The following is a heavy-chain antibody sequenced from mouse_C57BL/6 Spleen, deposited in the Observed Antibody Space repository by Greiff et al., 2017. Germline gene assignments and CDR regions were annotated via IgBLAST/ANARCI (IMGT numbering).Heavy chain of an antibody. J-gene: IGHJ3*01. Sequence: VQLQQPGAELVKPGASVKLSCKASGYNFTSYWMHWVKQRPGRGREWIGRIDPNRGGTKYNEKFKSKATLTVDKPSSTAYMQLSSLTSEDSAVYYCAKYGSYGSLAYWSQGTLVTVSA. CDR3: AKYGSYGSLAY. CDR2: IDPNRGGT. CDR1: GYNFTSYW. V-gene: IGHV1-72*01. D-gene: IGHD1-1*02.